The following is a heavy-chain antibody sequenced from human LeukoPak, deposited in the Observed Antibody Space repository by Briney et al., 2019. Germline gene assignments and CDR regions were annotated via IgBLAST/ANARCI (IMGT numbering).Heavy chain of an antibody. V-gene: IGHV4-4*07. CDR3: ARDTVTTYYYYMDV. CDR1: GDSISNYY. Sequence: ASETLSLTCTVSGDSISNYYWSWIRQPAGKGLEWIGRTYTSGSTNYNPSLKSRVTISVDTSKNQFSLKLSSVTAADTAVYYCARDTVTTYYYYMDVWGKGTTVTVSS. CDR2: TYTSGST. D-gene: IGHD4-11*01. J-gene: IGHJ6*03.